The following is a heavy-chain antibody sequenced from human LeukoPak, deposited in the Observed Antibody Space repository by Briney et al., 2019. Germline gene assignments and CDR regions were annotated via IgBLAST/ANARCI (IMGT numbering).Heavy chain of an antibody. J-gene: IGHJ2*01. CDR2: IYDSTST. CDR1: RGSLSGYY. D-gene: IGHD2-15*01. Sequence: PSETLSLTCAVSRGSLSGYYWSWIRQPPGKGLEWIGEIYDSTSTNYNPPLKSRVTMSLDTSKNRISLKLSSVTAADTAVYYCARYVVVAAVYRYFDLWGRGTLVTVSS. V-gene: IGHV4-34*01. CDR3: ARYVVVAAVYRYFDL.